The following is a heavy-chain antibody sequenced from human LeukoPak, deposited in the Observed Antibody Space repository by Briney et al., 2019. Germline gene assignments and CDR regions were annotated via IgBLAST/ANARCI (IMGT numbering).Heavy chain of an antibody. V-gene: IGHV3-48*04. CDR3: ARVGKVGGAYYYGMDV. CDR1: GFTLTNYR. CDR2: ISSSSSTI. J-gene: IGHJ6*02. D-gene: IGHD2-2*01. Sequence: PGGSLRLSCAASGFTLTNYRMNWVRQAPGKGPEWVSYISSSSSTIYYADSVKGRFTISRDNAKNSLYLQMNSLRAEDTAVYYCARVGKVGGAYYYGMDVWGQGTTVTVSS.